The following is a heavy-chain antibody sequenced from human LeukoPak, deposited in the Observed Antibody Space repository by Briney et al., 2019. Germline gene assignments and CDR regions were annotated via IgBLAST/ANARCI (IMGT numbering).Heavy chain of an antibody. CDR2: IKQDGTEE. Sequence: GGSLRLSCAASGFTFSSYWMSWVRQAPGKGLEWVANIKQDGTEEYFLDSVKGRFTISRDNAKNSLYLQMNSLRAEDTAVYYCAELGITMIGGVWGKGTTVTISS. D-gene: IGHD3-10*02. CDR3: AELGITMIGGV. J-gene: IGHJ6*04. V-gene: IGHV3-7*01. CDR1: GFTFSSYW.